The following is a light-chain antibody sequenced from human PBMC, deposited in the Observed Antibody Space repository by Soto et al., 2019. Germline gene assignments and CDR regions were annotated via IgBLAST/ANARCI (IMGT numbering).Light chain of an antibody. CDR2: WAS. Sequence: DIVMTQSPDSLAVSLGERATINCKSSQSVLYSSNNKNYLAWYQQKPGQPPKLLIYWASTRESGVPGRFSGSGSGTHITLTISSLQAEDVAVYYCQQYYSTPPTFGQGTKVEIK. V-gene: IGKV4-1*01. CDR3: QQYYSTPPT. J-gene: IGKJ1*01. CDR1: QSVLYSSNNKNY.